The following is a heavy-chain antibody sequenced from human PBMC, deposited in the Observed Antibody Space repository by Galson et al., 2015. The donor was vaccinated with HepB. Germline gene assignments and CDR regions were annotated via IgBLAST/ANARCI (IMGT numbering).Heavy chain of an antibody. CDR1: GFTFDDYA. J-gene: IGHJ3*02. D-gene: IGHD5-18*01. CDR3: AKERSRDKAMATDAFDI. V-gene: IGHV3-9*01. Sequence: SLRLSCAASGFTFDDYATHWVRQAPGKGLEWVSGISGNSGTKGYADSVKGRFTISRDNAKKSLYLQMNSLRPEDTALYYCAKERSRDKAMATDAFDIWGRGTMVTVSS. CDR2: ISGNSGTK.